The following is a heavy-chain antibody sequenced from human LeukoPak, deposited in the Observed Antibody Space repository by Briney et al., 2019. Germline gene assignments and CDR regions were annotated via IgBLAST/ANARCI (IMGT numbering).Heavy chain of an antibody. D-gene: IGHD5-18*01. Sequence: SETLSLTCTVSGGSISSGGYYWSWIRQPAGKGLEWIGRIYTSGSTNYNPSLKSRVTMSVDTSKNQFSLKLSSVTAADTAVYYCARGGYSYGYQGYYYMDVWGKGTTVTVSS. CDR3: ARGGYSYGYQGYYYMDV. J-gene: IGHJ6*03. CDR2: IYTSGST. V-gene: IGHV4-61*02. CDR1: GGSISSGGYY.